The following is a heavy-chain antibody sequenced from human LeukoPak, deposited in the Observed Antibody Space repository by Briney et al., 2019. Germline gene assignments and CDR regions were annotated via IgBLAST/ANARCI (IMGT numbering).Heavy chain of an antibody. CDR3: ARDTARITIFGVAKYMDV. Sequence: ASVKVSCKASGYTFTDYYIHWVRQAPGQGLESMGWINPNSGGTKYAQKFQGRVTMTRDTSISLAYMELSRLRSDDTAVYYCARDTARITIFGVAKYMDVWGKGTMVTVSS. CDR1: GYTFTDYY. V-gene: IGHV1-2*02. J-gene: IGHJ6*03. D-gene: IGHD3-3*01. CDR2: INPNSGGT.